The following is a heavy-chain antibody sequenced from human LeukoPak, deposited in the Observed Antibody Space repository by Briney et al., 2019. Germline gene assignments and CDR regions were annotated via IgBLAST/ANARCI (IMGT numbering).Heavy chain of an antibody. J-gene: IGHJ2*01. CDR2: FDPEDGET. D-gene: IGHD3-10*01. V-gene: IGHV1-24*01. Sequence: ASVKVSCKVSGYTLTELSMHWVRQAPGKGLEWMGGFDPEDGETIYAQKFQGRVTMTEDTSTDTAYMELSSLRSEDTAVYYCARAPTRGWYFDLWGRGTLVTVSS. CDR1: GYTLTELS. CDR3: ARAPTRGWYFDL.